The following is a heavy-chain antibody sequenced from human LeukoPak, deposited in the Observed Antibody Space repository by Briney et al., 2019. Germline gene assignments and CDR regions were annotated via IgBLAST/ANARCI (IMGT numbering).Heavy chain of an antibody. D-gene: IGHD5-18*01. CDR2: ISSSSSTI. V-gene: IGHV3-48*01. Sequence: HPGGSLRLSCAASGFTFSSYSMNWVRQAPGKGLEWVSYISSSSSTIYYADSVKGRFTISRDNAKSSLYLQMNSLRAEDTAVYYCAREGVQLWSANYYYYYGMDVWGQGTTVTVSS. CDR1: GFTFSSYS. CDR3: AREGVQLWSANYYYYYGMDV. J-gene: IGHJ6*02.